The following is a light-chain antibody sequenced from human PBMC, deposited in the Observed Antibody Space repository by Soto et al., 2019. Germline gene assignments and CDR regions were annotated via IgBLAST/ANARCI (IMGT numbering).Light chain of an antibody. Sequence: EIVMTQSPATLSVSPGERVTLSCRASQSVSSNLAWYQQKPGQTPRLLIYDASTGATGIPARFSGSGSGTEFTLTISSLQCEDFAVYYCQQYNNWRRTFGQGNKVDIK. CDR3: QQYNNWRRT. CDR2: DAS. V-gene: IGKV3-15*01. J-gene: IGKJ1*01. CDR1: QSVSSN.